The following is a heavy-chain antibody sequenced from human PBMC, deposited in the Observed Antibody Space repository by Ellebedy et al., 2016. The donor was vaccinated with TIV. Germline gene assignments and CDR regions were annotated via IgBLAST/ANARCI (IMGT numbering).Heavy chain of an antibody. D-gene: IGHD6-13*01. CDR2: IKPDGSEK. CDR3: ARGNWYHSES. J-gene: IGHJ4*02. V-gene: IGHV3-7*04. Sequence: GESLKISXAASGFAFSNYWMNWVRQAPGKGLEWVANIKPDGSEKHYVDSVKGRFTISRDNARNSLYLQLNSLGAEDTAVYYCARGNWYHSESWGQGTLVTVSS. CDR1: GFAFSNYW.